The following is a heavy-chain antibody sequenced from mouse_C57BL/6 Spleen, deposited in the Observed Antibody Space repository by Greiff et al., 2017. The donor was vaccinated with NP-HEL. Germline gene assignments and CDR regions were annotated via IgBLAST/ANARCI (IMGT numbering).Heavy chain of an antibody. CDR2: IYPGSGST. J-gene: IGHJ4*01. CDR1: GYTFTSYW. CDR3: AREDYYGSRDYYAMDY. D-gene: IGHD1-1*01. V-gene: IGHV1-55*01. Sequence: QVQLQQPGAELVKPGASVKMSCKASGYTFTSYWITWVKQRPGPGLEWIGDIYPGSGSTNYNEKFKSKATLTVDTSSSTAYMQLSSLTSEDSAVYYCAREDYYGSRDYYAMDYWGQGTSVTVSS.